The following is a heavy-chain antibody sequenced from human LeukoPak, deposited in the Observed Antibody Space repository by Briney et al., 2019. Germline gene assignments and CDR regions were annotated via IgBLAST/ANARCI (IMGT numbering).Heavy chain of an antibody. CDR2: IYPGDSDT. D-gene: IGHD1-26*01. V-gene: IGHV5-51*01. CDR1: GHSFTRYW. Sequence: PGESLKISCKGSGHSFTRYWIGWVRQMPGKGLEWMGIIYPGDSDTRYSPSFQGQVTISVDKSVSTAYLQWSSLKASDTAMYYCARHSGSYFEGGLDYWGQGTLVTVSS. CDR3: ARHSGSYFEGGLDY. J-gene: IGHJ4*02.